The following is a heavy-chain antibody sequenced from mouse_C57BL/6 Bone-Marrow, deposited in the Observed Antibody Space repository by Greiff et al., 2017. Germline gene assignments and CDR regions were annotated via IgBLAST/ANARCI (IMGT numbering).Heavy chain of an antibody. J-gene: IGHJ3*01. V-gene: IGHV5-6*01. CDR1: GFTFSSYG. Sequence: EVQGVESGGDLVKPGGSLKLSCEASGFTFSSYGMSWVRQTPDKRLEWVATISSGGSYNYYPDSVKGRFTISRDNAKNTLYLQMSSLKSEDTAMYYCAREETWTEAYWGQGTLVTVSA. CDR3: AREETWTEAY. CDR2: ISSGGSYN.